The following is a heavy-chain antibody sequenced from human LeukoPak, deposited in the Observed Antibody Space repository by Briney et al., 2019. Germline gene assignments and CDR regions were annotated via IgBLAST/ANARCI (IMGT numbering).Heavy chain of an antibody. CDR3: AILHRDY. J-gene: IGHJ4*02. CDR2: INHSGST. Sequence: PSETLSLTCAVYGGSFSGYYWSWIRQPPGKGLEWIGEINHSGSTNYNPSLKSRVTISVDTSKNQFSLKLSSVTAADTAVYYCAILHRDYWGQGTLVTVSS. CDR1: GGSFSGYY. V-gene: IGHV4-34*01.